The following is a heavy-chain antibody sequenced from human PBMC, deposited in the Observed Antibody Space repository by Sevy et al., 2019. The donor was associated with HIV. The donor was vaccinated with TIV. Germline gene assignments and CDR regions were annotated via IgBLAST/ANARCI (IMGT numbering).Heavy chain of an antibody. D-gene: IGHD7-27*01. CDR2: ISSTGNTI. CDR1: GFTFSSYE. J-gene: IGHJ4*02. V-gene: IGHV3-48*03. CDR3: STVGTGTPFDY. Sequence: GSLRLSCAASGFTFSSYEMNWVRQAPGRGLEWVSYISSTGNTIYYADSVKGRFTISRDNAKNSLYLQMNSLRAEDTAIYFCSTVGTGTPFDYWGQGTLVTVSS.